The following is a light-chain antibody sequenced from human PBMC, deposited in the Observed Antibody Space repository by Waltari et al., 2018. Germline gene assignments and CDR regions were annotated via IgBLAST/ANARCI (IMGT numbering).Light chain of an antibody. J-gene: IGLJ3*02. Sequence: QSVLTQPPSVSGAPGQRVTISCTGTSSNIGAGHDVHWYQHFPGRAPKLIISGVDKRPSGVPDRFSGSKSGSTAYLTVSGLQAEDEADYYCASHGNNKVFGGGTKLTVL. CDR3: ASHGNNKV. CDR2: GVD. CDR1: SSNIGAGHD. V-gene: IGLV1-40*01.